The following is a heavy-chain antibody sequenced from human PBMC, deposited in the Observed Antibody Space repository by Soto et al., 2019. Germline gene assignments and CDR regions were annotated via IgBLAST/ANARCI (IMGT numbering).Heavy chain of an antibody. D-gene: IGHD3-16*01. V-gene: IGHV1-69*01. Sequence: QVQLVQSGAEVKKPGSSVKVSCKASGGTFSNYPITWVRRAPGQGLEWLGGIIPIFGKADYTQKFQGRVTITADEPTSTAYMEISSLRSEDTAVYYCASGGEYYDENRPHYYFFGMHVWGPGTTVTVSS. J-gene: IGHJ6*02. CDR1: GGTFSNYP. CDR2: IIPIFGKA. CDR3: ASGGEYYDENRPHYYFFGMHV.